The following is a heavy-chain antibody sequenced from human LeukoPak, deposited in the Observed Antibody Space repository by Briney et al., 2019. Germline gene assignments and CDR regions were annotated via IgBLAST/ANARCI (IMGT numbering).Heavy chain of an antibody. V-gene: IGHV3-23*01. J-gene: IGHJ3*02. CDR2: ISCSGGST. D-gene: IGHD2-2*01. CDR1: GFTYSSYA. CDR3: AKDGGYCSSTSCYLDAFDI. Sequence: GGSLRLSCAASGFTYSSYAMRWVRQAPGKGLEWVSAISCSGGSTYYADSVKGRFTISRDNSKNTLYLQMNSLRAEDTAVYYCAKDGGYCSSTSCYLDAFDIWGQGTMVTVSS.